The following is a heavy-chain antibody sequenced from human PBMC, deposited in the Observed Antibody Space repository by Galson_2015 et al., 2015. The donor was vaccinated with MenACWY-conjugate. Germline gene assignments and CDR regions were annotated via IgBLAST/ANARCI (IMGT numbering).Heavy chain of an antibody. J-gene: IGHJ4*02. CDR1: GFTFSSYD. V-gene: IGHV3-13*01. D-gene: IGHD2-2*02. CDR3: ARGPFVDTYHFDY. CDR2: IDTTGDT. Sequence: SLRLSCAASGFTFSSYDMHWVRQATGKGLEWVSTIDTTGDTYYPGSVKGRFTISRENAKNSLYLQMNSLRAEDTAVYFCARGPFVDTYHFDYWGQGTLVTVSS.